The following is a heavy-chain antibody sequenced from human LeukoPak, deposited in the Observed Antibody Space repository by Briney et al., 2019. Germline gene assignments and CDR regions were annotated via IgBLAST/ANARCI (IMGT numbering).Heavy chain of an antibody. J-gene: IGHJ6*02. Sequence: PSETLSLTCTVSGGSISSSSYYWGWIRQPPGKGLEWIGSIYYSGSTYYNPSLKSRVTISVDTSKNQFSLKLSSVTAADTAVYYCARVMGYDYVWGSPYGDYYYYYGMDVWGQGTTVTVSS. D-gene: IGHD3-16*01. CDR3: ARVMGYDYVWGSPYGDYYYYYGMDV. CDR1: GGSISSSSYY. CDR2: IYYSGST. V-gene: IGHV4-39*01.